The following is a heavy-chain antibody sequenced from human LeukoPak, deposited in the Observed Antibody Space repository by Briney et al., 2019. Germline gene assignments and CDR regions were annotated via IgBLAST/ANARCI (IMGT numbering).Heavy chain of an antibody. CDR1: GYTFTGYY. V-gene: IGHV1-2*02. J-gene: IGHJ4*02. CDR3: ARAWQQGLDF. CDR2: INSHSGDT. Sequence: ASVKVSCKASGYTFTGYYLHWVRQAPGQGLEWMGWINSHSGDTNYAQKFLGRVTMTRDKSISTAFMELSGLTSDDTAVFFCARAWQQGLDFWGQGTPVTVSS. D-gene: IGHD3/OR15-3a*01.